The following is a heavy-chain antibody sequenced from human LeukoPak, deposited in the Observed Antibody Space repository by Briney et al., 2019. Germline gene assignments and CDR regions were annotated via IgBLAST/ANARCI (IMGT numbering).Heavy chain of an antibody. CDR3: AKAPRGQQLVPPYFDY. CDR1: GFTFSTYG. V-gene: IGHV3-23*01. D-gene: IGHD6-13*01. Sequence: GGSLRLSCAASGFTFSTYGVYWVRQAPGKGLEWVSSNSGGSSYYADSVKGRFTISRDNSKNTLYLQMNSLRAEDTAVYYCAKAPRGQQLVPPYFDYWGQGTLVTVSS. CDR2: NSGGSS. J-gene: IGHJ4*02.